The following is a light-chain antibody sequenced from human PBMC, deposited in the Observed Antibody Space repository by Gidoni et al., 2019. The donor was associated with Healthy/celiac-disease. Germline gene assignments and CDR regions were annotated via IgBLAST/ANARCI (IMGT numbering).Light chain of an antibody. J-gene: IGKJ1*01. CDR1: QSVLYSSNNKNY. V-gene: IGKV4-1*01. CDR3: QQYYSTPWT. Sequence: DIVMTQSPDSLAVSLGERATINCKSSQSVLYSSNNKNYLAWYQQKPGQPPKLLIYGASTRESGVPDRFSGSGSGTDFTLTISSLQAEEVAVYYCQQYYSTPWTFGQGTKVEIK. CDR2: GAS.